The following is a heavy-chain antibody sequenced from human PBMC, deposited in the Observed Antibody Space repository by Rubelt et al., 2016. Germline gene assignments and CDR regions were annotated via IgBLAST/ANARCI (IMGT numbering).Heavy chain of an antibody. J-gene: IGHJ4*02. CDR3: ARGYSTSYYYFDF. Sequence: QLQLQESGPGLVKPSETLSLTCTVSGASINISSYYWGWIRQPPGKGLEWIGSIYSGGNTYYNASLKSRVTISVDTSKTQFSLNRGSVAAADTAVYYCARGYSTSYYYFDFWGQGALVTVSS. D-gene: IGHD6-13*01. CDR2: IYSGGNT. CDR1: GASINISSYY. V-gene: IGHV4-39*01.